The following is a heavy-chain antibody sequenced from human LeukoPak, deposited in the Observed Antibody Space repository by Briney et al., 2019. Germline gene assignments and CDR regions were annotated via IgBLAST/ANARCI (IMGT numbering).Heavy chain of an antibody. D-gene: IGHD4-23*01. Sequence: GGSLRLSCAGSGFTFSSYAMSWVRQAPGKGLEWVSAVSGSGSGGSTYYADSVKGRFTISRDNSKNTLYLQMNSLRAADTAVSYCAKGAATVVTLGDDYWGQGILVTVSS. CDR2: VSGSGSGGST. CDR3: AKGAATVVTLGDDY. V-gene: IGHV3-23*01. J-gene: IGHJ4*02. CDR1: GFTFSSYA.